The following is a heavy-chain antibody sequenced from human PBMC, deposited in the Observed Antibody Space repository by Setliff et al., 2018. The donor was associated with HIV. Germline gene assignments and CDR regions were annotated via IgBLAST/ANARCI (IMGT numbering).Heavy chain of an antibody. Sequence: SETLSLTCAVYGGSFSDYYWSWIRQPPGKGLEWIGEINHSGSTNYNPSLKSRVNISVDTSKNQFSLKLSSVTAADTAVYYCARGGRSLAAQTWFDPWGQGTLVTVSS. CDR2: INHSGST. V-gene: IGHV4-34*01. CDR3: ARGGRSLAAQTWFDP. CDR1: GGSFSDYY. D-gene: IGHD6-6*01. J-gene: IGHJ5*02.